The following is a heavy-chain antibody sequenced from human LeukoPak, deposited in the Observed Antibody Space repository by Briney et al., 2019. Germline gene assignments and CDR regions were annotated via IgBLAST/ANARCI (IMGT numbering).Heavy chain of an antibody. CDR3: ARGRLYYYDSSGYYSYYFDY. V-gene: IGHV4-61*02. J-gene: IGHJ4*02. CDR1: GGSISSGSYY. CDR2: IYTSGGT. Sequence: SQTLSLTCTVSGGSISSGSYYWSWIRQPAGKGLEWIGRIYTSGGTNYNPSLKSRVTISVDTSKNQFSLKLSSVTAADTAVYYCARGRLYYYDSSGYYSYYFDYRGQGTLVTASS. D-gene: IGHD3-22*01.